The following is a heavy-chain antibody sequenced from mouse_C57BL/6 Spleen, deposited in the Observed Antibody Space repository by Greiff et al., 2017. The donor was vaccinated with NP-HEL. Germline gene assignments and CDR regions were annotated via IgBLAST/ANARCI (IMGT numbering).Heavy chain of an antibody. CDR1: GYAFSSYW. D-gene: IGHD1-1*01. CDR3: ARRGDDGSSSGGFDY. CDR2: IYPGDGDT. J-gene: IGHJ2*01. V-gene: IGHV1-80*01. Sequence: VQLQQSGAELVKPGASVKISCKASGYAFSSYWMNWVKQRPGKGLEWIGQIYPGDGDTNYNGKFKGKATLTADKSSSTAYMQLSSLTSEDAAVYFCARRGDDGSSSGGFDYWGQGTTLTVSS.